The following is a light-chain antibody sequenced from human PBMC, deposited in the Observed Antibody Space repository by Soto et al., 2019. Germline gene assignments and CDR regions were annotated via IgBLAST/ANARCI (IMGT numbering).Light chain of an antibody. CDR3: QQYVSSPMYT. V-gene: IGKV3-20*01. J-gene: IGKJ2*01. Sequence: EIVLTQSPGTLSLSPGERATLSCRASQSVSATYLAWYQQKPGQAPRLLIYGASNRATGIPDRFTGSGSGTDFTLTISRLEPEDFAVYFCQQYVSSPMYTFGQGTKGDIK. CDR1: QSVSATY. CDR2: GAS.